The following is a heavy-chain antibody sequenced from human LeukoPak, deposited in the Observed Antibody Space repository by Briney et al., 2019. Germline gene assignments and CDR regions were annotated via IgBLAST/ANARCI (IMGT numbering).Heavy chain of an antibody. D-gene: IGHD3-9*01. CDR3: AKGPNYDILTGWRRTYNAFDI. J-gene: IGHJ3*02. V-gene: IGHV3-30*02. Sequence: PGGSLRLSCAASGFTFSSYSMNWVRQAPGKGLEWVAFIRYDGRNKYYADSVKGRFTISRDNSKNTLYVQMNSLRAEDTAVYYCAKGPNYDILTGWRRTYNAFDIWGQGTMVTVSS. CDR2: IRYDGRNK. CDR1: GFTFSSYS.